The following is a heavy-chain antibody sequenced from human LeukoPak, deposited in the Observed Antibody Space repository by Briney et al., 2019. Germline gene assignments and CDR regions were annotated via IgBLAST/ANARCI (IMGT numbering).Heavy chain of an antibody. CDR3: ARLPMNPLKGAFDY. Sequence: SETLSLTCTVSGGSISRDDYYWNWIRQPPGKGLEWIGYIYYSGSTFYNPSLKRRVTISIDTSKRQFSLKLSSVTAADTAVYYCARLPMNPLKGAFDYWGQGALVTVSS. J-gene: IGHJ4*02. D-gene: IGHD1-14*01. CDR2: IYYSGST. V-gene: IGHV4-30-4*01. CDR1: GGSISRDDYY.